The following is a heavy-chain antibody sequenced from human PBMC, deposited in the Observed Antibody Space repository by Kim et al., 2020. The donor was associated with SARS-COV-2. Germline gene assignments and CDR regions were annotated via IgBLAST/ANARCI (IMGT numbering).Heavy chain of an antibody. Sequence: GGSLRLSCAASGFTFSSYAMGWVRQAPGKGLEWVSDISGSGAITHYVDSVKGRFTISRDNSKNTLHLQVNSLRAEDTGVYYCATTKYSRSDYWGQGTLVTVSS. J-gene: IGHJ4*02. CDR2: ISGSGAIT. CDR1: GFTFSSYA. V-gene: IGHV3-23*01. D-gene: IGHD2-21*01. CDR3: ATTKYSRSDY.